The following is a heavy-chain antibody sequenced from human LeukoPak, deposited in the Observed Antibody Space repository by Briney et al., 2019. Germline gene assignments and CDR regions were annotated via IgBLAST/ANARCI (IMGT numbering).Heavy chain of an antibody. J-gene: IGHJ4*02. CDR3: ARRGSSFFDY. CDR1: GGSISSSLYY. V-gene: IGHV4-39*01. Sequence: PSQTLSLTCTVSGGSISSSLYYWGWIRQPPGKGLEWIGSIYYSGSTYYNPSLKSRVTISIDTSKNQFSLKLSSVTAADTAVYYCARRGSSFFDYWGQGILVTVSS. D-gene: IGHD6-13*01. CDR2: IYYSGST.